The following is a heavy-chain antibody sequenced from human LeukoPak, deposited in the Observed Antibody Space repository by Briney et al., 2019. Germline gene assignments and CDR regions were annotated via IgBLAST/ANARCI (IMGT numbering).Heavy chain of an antibody. Sequence: GGSLRLSCAASGFTFDDYSMHWVRQAPGKGLEWVSLISWDGGSTNYADSVKGRFTISRDNSKNSLYLQMNSLRGEDTALYYCAKADGSSDQFDYWGQGTLVTVSS. D-gene: IGHD3-10*01. CDR2: ISWDGGST. CDR3: AKADGSSDQFDY. CDR1: GFTFDDYS. V-gene: IGHV3-43*01. J-gene: IGHJ4*02.